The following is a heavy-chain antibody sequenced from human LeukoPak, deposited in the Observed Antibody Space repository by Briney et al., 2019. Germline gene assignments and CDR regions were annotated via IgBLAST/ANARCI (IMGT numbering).Heavy chain of an antibody. CDR3: ARESGVTTGDYYYYGMDV. CDR1: GYTFTSYY. CDR2: INPSGGST. Sequence: ASVKVSCKASGYTFTSYYMHWVRQAPGQGLEWMGLINPSGGSTSYAQKFQGRVTMTRDTSTSTVYMELSSLRSEDTAVYYCARESGVTTGDYYYYGMDVWGQGTTVTVSS. V-gene: IGHV1-46*01. D-gene: IGHD4-17*01. J-gene: IGHJ6*02.